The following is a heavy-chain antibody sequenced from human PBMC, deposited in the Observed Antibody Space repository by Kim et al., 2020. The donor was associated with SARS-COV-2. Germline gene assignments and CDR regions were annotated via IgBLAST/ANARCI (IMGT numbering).Heavy chain of an antibody. Sequence: GGSLRLSCAASGFTFSSHWMHWVRQAPGKGLVWVSYINSDGSGTNYADSVKGRFTISRDNAKNTLYLQMNNLRAEDTAVYYCARGGRGTGVDYWGQGTLVTVSS. J-gene: IGHJ4*02. CDR3: ARGGRGTGVDY. D-gene: IGHD1-1*01. CDR2: INSDGSGT. V-gene: IGHV3-74*01. CDR1: GFTFSSHW.